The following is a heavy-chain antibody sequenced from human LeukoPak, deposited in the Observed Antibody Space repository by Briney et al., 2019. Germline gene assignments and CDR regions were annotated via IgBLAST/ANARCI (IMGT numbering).Heavy chain of an antibody. CDR1: GGTFSSYA. CDR3: ARRSYYYDSSGYPDYWFDP. D-gene: IGHD3-22*01. Sequence: GASVTVSCKASGGTFSSYAISWVRQAPGQGLEWMGGIIPIFGTANYAQKFQGRVTMTRDTSTSTVYMELSSLRSEDTAVYYCARRSYYYDSSGYPDYWFDPWGQGTLVTVSS. CDR2: IIPIFGTA. J-gene: IGHJ5*02. V-gene: IGHV1-69*05.